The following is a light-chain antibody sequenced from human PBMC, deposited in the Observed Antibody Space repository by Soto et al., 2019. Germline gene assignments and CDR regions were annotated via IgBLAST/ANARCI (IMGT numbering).Light chain of an antibody. V-gene: IGKV1-39*01. Sequence: DIQVTQSPSSLSASVGDRVTITCRAGQNIRSYLNWYQQRPGKPPKLLIHTASPLQSGVPSRFSGSGSGTDFTRTISSLQPEEFATYYCQQTYSTLNSFGQGTNLES. J-gene: IGKJ2*03. CDR1: QNIRSY. CDR2: TAS. CDR3: QQTYSTLNS.